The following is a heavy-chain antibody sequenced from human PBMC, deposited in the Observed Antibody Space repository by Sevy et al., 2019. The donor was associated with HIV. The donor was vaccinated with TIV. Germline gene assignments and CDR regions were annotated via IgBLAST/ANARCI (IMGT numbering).Heavy chain of an antibody. Sequence: ASVKVSCKTFGYTFSNHYIHWVRQAPGHGLEWMGVINPSGGSTNYAHRFQGRVTMTRDPSTSTFYMDLSSLRAEDTAVYYCARDHSYSSSGLRYWGQGTLVTVSS. J-gene: IGHJ4*02. D-gene: IGHD6-6*01. CDR3: ARDHSYSSSGLRY. CDR1: GYTFSNHY. V-gene: IGHV1-46*01. CDR2: INPSGGST.